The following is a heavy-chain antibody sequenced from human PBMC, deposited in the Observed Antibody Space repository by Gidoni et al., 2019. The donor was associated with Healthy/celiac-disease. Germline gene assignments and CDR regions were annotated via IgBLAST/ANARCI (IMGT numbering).Heavy chain of an antibody. CDR2: ISSSGSTL. V-gene: IGHV3-48*03. Sequence: EVQLVESGGGLVQPGGSLRLSCAASGFTFSSYERNWVRQAPGKGLEWVSYISSSGSTLYYADSVKGRFTISRDNAKNSLYLQMNSLRAEDTAVYYCAGPGKGYGMDVWGQGTTVTVSS. CDR3: AGPGKGYGMDV. J-gene: IGHJ6*02. CDR1: GFTFSSYE.